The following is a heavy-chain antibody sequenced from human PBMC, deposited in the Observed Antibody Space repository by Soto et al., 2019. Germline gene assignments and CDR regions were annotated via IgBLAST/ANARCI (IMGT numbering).Heavy chain of an antibody. J-gene: IGHJ4*02. Sequence: GGSLRLSCAASGFTFSSYSMNWVRQAPGKGLEWVSSISSSSSYIYYADSVKGRFTISRDNAKNSLYLQMNSLRAEDTAVYYCARDRAGIWSGYYTEGGETGSFDYWGQGTLVTVSS. V-gene: IGHV3-21*01. CDR2: ISSSSSYI. D-gene: IGHD3-3*01. CDR1: GFTFSSYS. CDR3: ARDRAGIWSGYYTEGGETGSFDY.